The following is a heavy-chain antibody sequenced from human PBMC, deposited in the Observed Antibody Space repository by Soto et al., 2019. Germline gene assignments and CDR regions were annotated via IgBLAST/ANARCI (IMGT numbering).Heavy chain of an antibody. CDR2: ISGSGDGT. CDR1: GFTFNTYS. Sequence: GSLRLSCAASGFTFNTYSMTWVRKAPGKGLEWVSGISGSGDGTYYADSVKGRFTISRDNSRNTLYLHLNSLRVEDTAVYYCVKDLLHLARVYWGQGTLVTVSS. J-gene: IGHJ4*02. CDR3: VKDLLHLARVY. D-gene: IGHD3-22*01. V-gene: IGHV3-23*01.